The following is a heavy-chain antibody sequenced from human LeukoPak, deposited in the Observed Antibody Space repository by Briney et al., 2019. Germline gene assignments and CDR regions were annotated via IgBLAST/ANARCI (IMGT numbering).Heavy chain of an antibody. J-gene: IGHJ5*02. CDR2: INHSGST. D-gene: IGHD1-1*01. Sequence: SETLSLTRAVYGGSFSGYYWSWVRQPPGKGLEWIGEINHSGSTNYNPSLKSRVTISVDTSKNQFSLKLSSVTATDTAVYYCARTKLERRRWFDPWGQGTLVTVSS. CDR3: ARTKLERRRWFDP. CDR1: GGSFSGYY. V-gene: IGHV4-34*01.